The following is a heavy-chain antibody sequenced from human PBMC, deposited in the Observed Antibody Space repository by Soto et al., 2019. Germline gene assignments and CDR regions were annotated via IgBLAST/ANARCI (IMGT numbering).Heavy chain of an antibody. CDR2: INHSGST. Sequence: SETLSLTCAVYGGSFSGCYWSWIRQPPGKGLEWIGEINHSGSTNYNPSLKSRVTISVDTSKNQFSLKLSSVTAADTAVYYCASSQYFYDSSGPYYYYGMDVWGQGTTVTVSS. D-gene: IGHD3-22*01. CDR3: ASSQYFYDSSGPYYYYGMDV. V-gene: IGHV4-34*01. CDR1: GGSFSGCY. J-gene: IGHJ6*02.